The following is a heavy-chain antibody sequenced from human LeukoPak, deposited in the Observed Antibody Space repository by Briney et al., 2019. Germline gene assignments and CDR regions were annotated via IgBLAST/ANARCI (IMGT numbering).Heavy chain of an antibody. CDR2: INWNGGST. J-gene: IGHJ4*02. D-gene: IGHD6-13*01. CDR1: GFTFDDYG. Sequence: GGSLRLSCAASGFTFDDYGMSWVRQAPGKGLEWVSGINWNGGSTGYADSVKGRFTISRDNSKNTLYLQMSSLRAEDTAVYYCAKSYSSSWYPDYWGQGTLVTVSS. CDR3: AKSYSSSWYPDY. V-gene: IGHV3-20*04.